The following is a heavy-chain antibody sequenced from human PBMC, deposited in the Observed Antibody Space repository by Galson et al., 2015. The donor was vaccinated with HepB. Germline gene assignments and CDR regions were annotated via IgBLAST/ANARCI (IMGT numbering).Heavy chain of an antibody. J-gene: IGHJ4*02. CDR1: GFTFSSYG. CDR3: ASLQERSVVVVAATPGVY. CDR2: ISSSSSYI. Sequence: SLRLSCAASGFTFSSYGMHWVRQAPGKGLEWVSSISSSSSYIYYADSVKGRFTISRDNAKNSLYLQMNSLRAEDTAVYYCASLQERSVVVVAATPGVYWGQGTLVTVSS. V-gene: IGHV3-21*01. D-gene: IGHD2-15*01.